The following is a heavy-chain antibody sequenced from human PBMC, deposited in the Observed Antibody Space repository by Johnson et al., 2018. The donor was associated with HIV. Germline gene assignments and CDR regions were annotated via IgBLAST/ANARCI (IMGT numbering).Heavy chain of an antibody. Sequence: VQLVESGGGLVQPGGSLRLSCAASGFTFSSYAMSWVRQAPGKGLEWVSAISGSGGNTYYADSVKGRFSISGDHAKNTLYLQMNSLRVEDTAVYFCARDSRTGAAAGTGVAVDMWGQGTMVTVSS. CDR1: GFTFSSYA. D-gene: IGHD6-13*01. CDR2: ISGSGGNT. CDR3: ARDSRTGAAAGTGVAVDM. V-gene: IGHV3-23*04. J-gene: IGHJ3*02.